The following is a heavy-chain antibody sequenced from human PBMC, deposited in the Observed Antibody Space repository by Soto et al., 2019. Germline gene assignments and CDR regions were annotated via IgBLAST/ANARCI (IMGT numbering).Heavy chain of an antibody. Sequence: QVQLVQSGAEVKKPGSSVKVSCKASGGTFSSYSINWVRQAPGQGLEWMGEIIPIFGTANYAQKCQGRVTITADASTSTAYMELSSLRSEDTAVYYCARDGGRHSGGIDYWGQGTLVTVSS. D-gene: IGHD1-26*01. J-gene: IGHJ4*02. CDR1: GGTFSSYS. CDR2: IIPIFGTA. V-gene: IGHV1-69*01. CDR3: ARDGGRHSGGIDY.